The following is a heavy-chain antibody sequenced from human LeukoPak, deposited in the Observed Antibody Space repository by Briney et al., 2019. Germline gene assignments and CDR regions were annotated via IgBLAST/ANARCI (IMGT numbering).Heavy chain of an antibody. Sequence: GGSLRLSCAASGFPFSSYGMHWVRQAPPRGLEWVAFVRYDGSNEYYVDSVKGRFTISGDNSKNTLYLQMSSLRAEATAVYYCASPGTTGMTRRNYFDYWGQGILVTVSS. CDR1: GFPFSSYG. CDR2: VRYDGSNE. J-gene: IGHJ4*02. D-gene: IGHD1-1*01. V-gene: IGHV3-30*02. CDR3: ASPGTTGMTRRNYFDY.